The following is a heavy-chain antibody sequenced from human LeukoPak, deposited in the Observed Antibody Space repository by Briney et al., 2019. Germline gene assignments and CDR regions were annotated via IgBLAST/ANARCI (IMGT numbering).Heavy chain of an antibody. CDR1: GGSISSYY. Sequence: PSETLSLTCTVSGGSISSYYWSWIRQPPGKGLEWIGYIYYSGSTNYNPSLKSRVTISVDTSKNQFSLKLSSVTAADTAVYYCARGPPSEYYYDCSGYYSAEYFQHWGQGTLVTVSS. D-gene: IGHD3-22*01. CDR3: ARGPPSEYYYDCSGYYSAEYFQH. J-gene: IGHJ1*01. CDR2: IYYSGST. V-gene: IGHV4-59*01.